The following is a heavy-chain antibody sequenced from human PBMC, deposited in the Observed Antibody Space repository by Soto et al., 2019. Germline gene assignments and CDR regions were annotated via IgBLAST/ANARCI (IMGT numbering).Heavy chain of an antibody. D-gene: IGHD3-22*01. CDR3: ARERSSGYEGAFDI. V-gene: IGHV3-21*01. Sequence: EVQLVESGGGLVKPGGSLRLSCAASGFTFSSYSMSWVRQAPGKGLEWVSSISSSSSYIYYADSVKGRFTISRDNAKNSLYLQMNSLRAEDTAVYYCARERSSGYEGAFDIWGQGTMVTVSS. CDR2: ISSSSSYI. CDR1: GFTFSSYS. J-gene: IGHJ3*02.